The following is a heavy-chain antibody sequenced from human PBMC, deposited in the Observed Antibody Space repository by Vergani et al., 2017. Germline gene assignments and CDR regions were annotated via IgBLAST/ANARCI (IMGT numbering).Heavy chain of an antibody. J-gene: IGHJ4*02. V-gene: IGHV4-38-2*02. CDR2: IYHSGST. D-gene: IGHD1-26*01. Sequence: QVQLQESGPGLVKPSETLSLTCTVSGYSISSGYYWGWIRQPPGKGLEWIGSIYHSGSTYYNPSLKSRVTISVDTSTNQFSLKLSSVTAADTAVYYCAREGRSGSLYPNLPFDYWGQGTLVTVSS. CDR3: AREGRSGSLYPNLPFDY. CDR1: GYSISSGYY.